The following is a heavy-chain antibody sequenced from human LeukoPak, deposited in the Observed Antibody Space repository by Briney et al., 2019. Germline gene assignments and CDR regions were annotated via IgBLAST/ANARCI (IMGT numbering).Heavy chain of an antibody. CDR3: ASDPRGPSPLADY. J-gene: IGHJ4*02. CDR2: IYYSGST. Sequence: SETLSLTCTVSGGSISSSSYSWGWIRQPPGKGLEWIGSIYYSGSTYYNPSLKSRVTISVDTSKNQFSLKLSSVTAADTAVYYCASDPRGPSPLADYWGQGTLVTVSS. V-gene: IGHV4-39*01. CDR1: GGSISSSSYS.